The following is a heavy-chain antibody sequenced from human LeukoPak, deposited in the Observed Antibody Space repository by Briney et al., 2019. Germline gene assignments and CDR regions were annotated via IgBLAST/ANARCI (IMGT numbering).Heavy chain of an antibody. CDR2: VYASGST. CDR1: GVSISSYH. J-gene: IGHJ3*02. CDR3: ARHTSGWLRSQRAFDI. D-gene: IGHD5-12*01. Sequence: SETLSLTCNVSGVSISSYHWSWIRQTAGKGLEWIGRVYASGSTNYNPSLQSRLTMSVDTSKSQFSLKLTSVTAADTAVYYCARHTSGWLRSQRAFDIWGQGTMVTVSS. V-gene: IGHV4-4*07.